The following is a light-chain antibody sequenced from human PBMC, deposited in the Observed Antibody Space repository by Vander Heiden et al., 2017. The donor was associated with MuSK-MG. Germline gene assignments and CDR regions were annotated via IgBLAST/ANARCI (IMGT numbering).Light chain of an antibody. CDR3: LLDDDSAWV. Sequence: QTVVTPQPSLTVSPGGPVPLTCASRPGAVPIGYYPNSLPQKPGQEPRALIDSTNTKQAWTPVRFSGSRNGGKAALTLSGVQHEEEAEYYCLLDDDSAWVFGGGTKLTVL. J-gene: IGLJ3*02. CDR2: STN. CDR1: PGAVPIGYY. V-gene: IGLV7-43*01.